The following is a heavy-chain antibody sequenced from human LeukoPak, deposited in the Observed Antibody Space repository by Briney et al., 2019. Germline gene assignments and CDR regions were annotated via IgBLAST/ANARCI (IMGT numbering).Heavy chain of an antibody. D-gene: IGHD1-26*01. CDR1: GASITTYY. CDR2: IYATGRT. V-gene: IGHV4-4*07. J-gene: IGHJ4*02. Sequence: SETLSLTCSVSGASITTYYWTWIRQPAGKGLEWIGRIYATGRTNYNPSLKSRVTMSIDTSKSQFSLKLSSVTAADTAVYYCAKDLMGLTDYWGQGTLVTVSS. CDR3: AKDLMGLTDY.